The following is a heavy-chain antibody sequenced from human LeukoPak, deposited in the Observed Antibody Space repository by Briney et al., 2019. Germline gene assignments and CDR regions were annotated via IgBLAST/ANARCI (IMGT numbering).Heavy chain of an antibody. J-gene: IGHJ4*02. Sequence: PGGSLRLSCAASGFTFSSYWMHWVRQAPGKGLVWVSRINSDGSSTSYADSVKGRFTISRDNAKNTLYLQMNSLRAEDTAVYYCARGGAVAGTAPAYWGQGTLVTVS. V-gene: IGHV3-74*01. CDR1: GFTFSSYW. CDR2: INSDGSST. CDR3: ARGGAVAGTAPAY. D-gene: IGHD6-19*01.